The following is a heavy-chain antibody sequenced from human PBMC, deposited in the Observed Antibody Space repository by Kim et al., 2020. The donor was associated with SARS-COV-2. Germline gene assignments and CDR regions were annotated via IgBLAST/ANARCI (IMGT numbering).Heavy chain of an antibody. V-gene: IGHV1-3*01. J-gene: IGHJ4*02. Sequence: GNTKYSQKCQGRVTITRDTSASTAYMELSSLRSEDTAVYYCARVRGSSSREFDYWGQGTLVTVSS. CDR3: ARVRGSSSREFDY. CDR2: GNT. D-gene: IGHD6-6*01.